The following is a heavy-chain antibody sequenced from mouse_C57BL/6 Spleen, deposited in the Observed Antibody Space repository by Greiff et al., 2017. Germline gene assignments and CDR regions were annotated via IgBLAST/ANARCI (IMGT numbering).Heavy chain of an antibody. CDR1: GFNIKDYY. J-gene: IGHJ2*01. V-gene: IGHV14-1*01. CDR2: IDPEDGDT. D-gene: IGHD1-1*01. CDR3: TTWGGNYYGSSYFDY. Sequence: VQLQQSGAELVRPGASVKLSCTASGFNIKDYYMHWVKQRPEQGLEWIGRIDPEDGDTEYAPKFQGKATMTADTSSNTAYLQLSSLTSEDTAVYYGTTWGGNYYGSSYFDYWGQGTTLTVSS.